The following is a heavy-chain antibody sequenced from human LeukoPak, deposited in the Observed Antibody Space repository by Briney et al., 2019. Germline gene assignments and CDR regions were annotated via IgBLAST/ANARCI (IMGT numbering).Heavy chain of an antibody. CDR2: INHSGST. V-gene: IGHV4-34*01. D-gene: IGHD4-23*01. CDR1: GGSFSGYY. CDR3: ARGVNYYYYYMDV. J-gene: IGHJ6*03. Sequence: SETLSLTCAVYGGSFSGYYWSWIRQPPGKGLEWIGEINHSGSTNYNPSLKSRVTISVDTSKNQFSLKLSSVTAADTAVYYCARGVNYYYYYMDVWGKGTTVTISS.